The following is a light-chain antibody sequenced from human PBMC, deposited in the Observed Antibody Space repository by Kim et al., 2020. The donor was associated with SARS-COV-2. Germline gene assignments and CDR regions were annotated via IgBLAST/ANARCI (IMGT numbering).Light chain of an antibody. CDR1: QSISSN. J-gene: IGKJ1*01. CDR3: QQYIDWPPWT. Sequence: SPGERATLSCRASQSISSNLALYQQKPGQAPRLLIYGASTRATGVPARFSGSGFGTEFTLSISSLQSEDFALYFCQQYIDWPPWTFGQGTKVDIK. V-gene: IGKV3-15*01. CDR2: GAS.